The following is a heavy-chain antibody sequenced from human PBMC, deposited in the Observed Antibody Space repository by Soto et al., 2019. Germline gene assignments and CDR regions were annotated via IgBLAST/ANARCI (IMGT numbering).Heavy chain of an antibody. Sequence: QVQLVQSGAEVKKPGASVKVSCKASGYTFTSYDINWVRQATGQGLEWMGWMNPNSGNTGYAQKFQGRVTMTRNTSISTAYMALRSLTSEDTPVDYCARVCITMVRGAYCNGGMDVWGQGTTVTVS. J-gene: IGHJ6*02. V-gene: IGHV1-8*01. CDR3: ARVCITMVRGAYCNGGMDV. CDR1: GYTFTSYD. D-gene: IGHD3-10*01. CDR2: MNPNSGNT.